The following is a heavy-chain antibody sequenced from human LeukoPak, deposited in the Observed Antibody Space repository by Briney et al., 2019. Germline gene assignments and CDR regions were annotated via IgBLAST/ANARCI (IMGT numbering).Heavy chain of an antibody. D-gene: IGHD3-10*01. CDR3: ARRRGAHTANALDI. Sequence: SETLSLTCTVSGGSISSYYWSWIRQPPGKGLEWIGYIYSSGSTNYNPSLKSRVTISVDTSKNQFSLKLSSVTAVDTAVYYCARRRGAHTANALDIWGQGTMVTVSS. CDR1: GGSISSYY. J-gene: IGHJ3*02. V-gene: IGHV4-59*08. CDR2: IYSSGST.